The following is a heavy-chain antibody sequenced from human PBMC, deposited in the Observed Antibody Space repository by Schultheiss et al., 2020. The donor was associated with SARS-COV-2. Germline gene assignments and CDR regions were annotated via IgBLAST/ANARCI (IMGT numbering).Heavy chain of an antibody. CDR2: MHHSGST. Sequence: SETLSLTCAVYSGSFRGYYWSWIRQPPGKGLEWIGNMHHSGSTYYNPSLKSRVTISVDTSKNRFSLNLTSVTAADTAIFYCARAKSDSWGYYYYHMDVWGKGTTVTVSS. CDR1: SGSFRGYY. V-gene: IGHV4-34*01. D-gene: IGHD7-27*01. CDR3: ARAKSDSWGYYYYHMDV. J-gene: IGHJ6*03.